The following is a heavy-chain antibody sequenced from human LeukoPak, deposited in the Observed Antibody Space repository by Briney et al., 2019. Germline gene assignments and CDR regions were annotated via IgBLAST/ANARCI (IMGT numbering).Heavy chain of an antibody. D-gene: IGHD3-10*01. V-gene: IGHV4-4*07. CDR2: IYTSGST. Sequence: SETLSLTCTVSGGSISSYYWSWIRQPAGKGLEWIGRIYTSGSTNYNPSLKSRVTMSLGTSNNRFSLRLTSVTASDTAVYYCARTGEYSGSGPSWAFDIWGQGTMVTVSS. CDR3: ARTGEYSGSGPSWAFDI. CDR1: GGSISSYY. J-gene: IGHJ3*02.